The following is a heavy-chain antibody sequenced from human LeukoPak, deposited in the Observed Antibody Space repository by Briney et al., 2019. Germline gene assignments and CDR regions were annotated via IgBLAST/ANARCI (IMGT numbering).Heavy chain of an antibody. Sequence: ASVKVSCKASGYTFTSYGISWVRQAPGQGLEGMGWISAYNGNTNYAQKFQGRVTMTTETSTSTAYMELRSLSSDDTAVYYCARDRYFDCSACVFAYWGQGTLVTVSS. CDR2: ISAYNGNT. J-gene: IGHJ4*02. CDR3: ARDRYFDCSACVFAY. D-gene: IGHD3-9*01. V-gene: IGHV1-18*04. CDR1: GYTFTSYG.